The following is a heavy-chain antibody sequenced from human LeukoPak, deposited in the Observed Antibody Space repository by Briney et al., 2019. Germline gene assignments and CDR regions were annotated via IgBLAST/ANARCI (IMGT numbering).Heavy chain of an antibody. CDR1: EFTFSSYA. V-gene: IGHV3-23*01. CDR2: ISGSGGST. CDR3: AKDVGFLEWLVCFDY. Sequence: GGSLRLSCAANEFTFSSYAMSWVRQAPGKGLEWVSGISGSGGSTYYAVSVKGRFTISRDNSKNTLYLQMNGLRAKDTALYYCAKDVGFLEWLVCFDYWGQGTLVTVSS. D-gene: IGHD3-3*01. J-gene: IGHJ4*02.